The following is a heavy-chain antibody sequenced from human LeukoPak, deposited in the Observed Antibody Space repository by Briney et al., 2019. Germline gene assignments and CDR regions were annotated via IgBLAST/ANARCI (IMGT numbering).Heavy chain of an antibody. V-gene: IGHV3-30*02. D-gene: IGHD3-22*01. CDR1: GFTFSSYG. CDR3: ARESNYYDSSGYYTPYFDY. CDR2: IRYDGSNK. Sequence: GGSLRLSCAASGFTFSSYGMHWVRQAPGKGLEWVAFIRYDGSNKYYADSVKGRFTISRDNSKNTLYLQMNSLRAEDTAVYYCARESNYYDSSGYYTPYFDYWGQGTLVTVSS. J-gene: IGHJ4*02.